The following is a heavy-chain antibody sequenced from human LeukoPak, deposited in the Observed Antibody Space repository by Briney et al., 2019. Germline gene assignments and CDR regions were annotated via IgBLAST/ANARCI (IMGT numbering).Heavy chain of an antibody. CDR3: ARGRLVSSQPFDY. D-gene: IGHD6-6*01. V-gene: IGHV4-34*01. Sequence: SETLSLTCAVYGGSFSGYYWSWIRQPPGKGLEWIGEINHSGSTNYNPSLKSRVTISVNTSKNQFSLKLSSVAAADTAVYSCARGRLVSSQPFDYWGQGTLVTVSS. CDR2: INHSGST. J-gene: IGHJ4*02. CDR1: GGSFSGYY.